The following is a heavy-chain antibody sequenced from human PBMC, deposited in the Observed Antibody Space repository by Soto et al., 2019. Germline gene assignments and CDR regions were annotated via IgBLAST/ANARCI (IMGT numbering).Heavy chain of an antibody. CDR1: GLSFSTHS. CDR3: ARNRDPSSKTHGMDV. Sequence: PGGSLRLSCTPSGLSFSTHSMNWVRQAPGKGLEWVSSTSSSSYYIYYADSVKGRFTISRDNAKNTLFLQMNSLRADDTAVYYCARNRDPSSKTHGMDVWGQGTTVTVSS. V-gene: IGHV3-21*06. J-gene: IGHJ6*02. CDR2: TSSSSYYI.